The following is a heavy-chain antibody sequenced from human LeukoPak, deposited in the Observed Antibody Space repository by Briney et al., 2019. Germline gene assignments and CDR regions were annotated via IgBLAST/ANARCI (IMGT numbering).Heavy chain of an antibody. V-gene: IGHV3-72*01. CDR2: IRNKANSHTT. Sequence: GGSLRPSCAASGFIFSDYYMEWVRQAPGKGLEWVGRIRNKANSHTTEYAASVKGRFTFSRDDSKNSLYLQMNSLEIEDTAIYYCARARTGSIRFFDYWGQGTLVTVSS. CDR3: ARARTGSIRFFDY. J-gene: IGHJ4*02. CDR1: GFIFSDYY. D-gene: IGHD3-16*01.